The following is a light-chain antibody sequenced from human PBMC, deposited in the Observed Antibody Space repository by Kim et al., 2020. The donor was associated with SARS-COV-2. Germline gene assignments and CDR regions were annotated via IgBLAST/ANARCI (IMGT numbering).Light chain of an antibody. CDR2: DVS. V-gene: IGLV2-11*01. CDR1: SSDVGGYNS. J-gene: IGLJ1*01. Sequence: QSALTQPRSVSGSPGQSVTISCTGTSSDVGGYNSVSWYQQHPGEAPKLMIFDVSERPSGVPDRFSGSKSGYTASLTVSGLQAEDEADYYCCSYTGTGTYVFGSGTKVTVL. CDR3: CSYTGTGTYV.